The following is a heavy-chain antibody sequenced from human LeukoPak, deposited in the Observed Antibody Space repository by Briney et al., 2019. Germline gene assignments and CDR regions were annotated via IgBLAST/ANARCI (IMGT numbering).Heavy chain of an antibody. Sequence: SETLSLTCTVSGGSISSGGYYWSWIRQPPGKGLEWFGYIYHSGSTYYNPSLKSRVTISVDRSKNQFSLKLSSVTAADTAVYYCATSNSSGWYFEYFQHWGQGTLVTVSS. J-gene: IGHJ1*01. D-gene: IGHD6-19*01. CDR3: ATSNSSGWYFEYFQH. V-gene: IGHV4-30-2*01. CDR2: IYHSGST. CDR1: GGSISSGGYY.